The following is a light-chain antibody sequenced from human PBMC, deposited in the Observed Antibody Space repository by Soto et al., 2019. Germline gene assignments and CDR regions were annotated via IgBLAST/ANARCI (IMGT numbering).Light chain of an antibody. CDR1: SGHSSFA. CDR2: LNSDGSH. CDR3: QTWGNGIRV. Sequence: QPVLTQSPSASASLGASVKVTCTLSSGHSSFAIAWHQQQPEKGPRYLMTLNSDGSHRKGDGIPDRFSGSSSGAERYLTISSLQSEDEGDYYCQTWGNGIRVFGGGTKVTVL. V-gene: IGLV4-69*01. J-gene: IGLJ2*01.